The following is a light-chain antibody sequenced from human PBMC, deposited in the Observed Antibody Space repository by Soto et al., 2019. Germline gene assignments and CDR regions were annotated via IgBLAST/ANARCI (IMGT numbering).Light chain of an antibody. CDR1: QSLGGN. Sequence: EIVMTQSPATLAVSPGDTATLSCRASQSLGGNLAWYQKKPGQGPRLLIFRASSRATGVPARFSASGSGTEFTLTISGLQCEDFAIYYCQQYSNWPPWTFGPGTKVEIK. CDR3: QQYSNWPPWT. V-gene: IGKV3-15*01. J-gene: IGKJ1*01. CDR2: RAS.